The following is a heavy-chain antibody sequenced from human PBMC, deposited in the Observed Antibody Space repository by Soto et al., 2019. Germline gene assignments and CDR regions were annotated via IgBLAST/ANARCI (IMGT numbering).Heavy chain of an antibody. CDR2: ISGDGGIT. CDR3: AKDKKDSGSYYYYYGMDV. V-gene: IGHV3-43*02. CDR1: GFTFDDYA. Sequence: GGSLRLSCAASGFTFDDYAMHWVRQATGKGLEWVSLISGDGGITYYADSVKGRFTISRDNSKNSLYLQMNSLRTEDTALYYCAKDKKDSGSYYYYYGMDVWGQGTTVTVSS. J-gene: IGHJ6*02. D-gene: IGHD1-26*01.